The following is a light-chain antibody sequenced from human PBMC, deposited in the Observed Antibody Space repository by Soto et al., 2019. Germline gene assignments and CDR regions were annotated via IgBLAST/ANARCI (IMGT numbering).Light chain of an antibody. CDR2: GAS. V-gene: IGKV3-20*01. J-gene: IGKJ1*01. Sequence: EIVLIQSPGTLSLSPGERATLSCRASQSVSSSYLAWYQQKAGRAPRLLIYGASSRATGIPDRFSGSGSGTDFTLTISRLEPEDFAVYYCQQYGSSGTFGQGTKVDIK. CDR3: QQYGSSGT. CDR1: QSVSSSY.